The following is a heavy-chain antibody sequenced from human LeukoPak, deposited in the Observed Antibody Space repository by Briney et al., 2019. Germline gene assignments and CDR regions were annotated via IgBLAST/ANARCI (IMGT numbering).Heavy chain of an antibody. Sequence: GRSLRLSCAASGFTFNNDPMNWVRQAPGKGLEWVAHIRSDSKTIVYADSVKGRFTISRDNAKNSLSLQMNSLRAEDTAVYYCARDHNWVLDYWGQGTLVTVSS. D-gene: IGHD1-20*01. CDR3: ARDHNWVLDY. J-gene: IGHJ4*02. V-gene: IGHV3-48*01. CDR1: GFTFNNDP. CDR2: IRSDSKTI.